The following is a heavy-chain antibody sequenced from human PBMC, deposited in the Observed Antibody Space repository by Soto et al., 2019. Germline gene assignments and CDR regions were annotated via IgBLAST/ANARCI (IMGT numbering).Heavy chain of an antibody. Sequence: EVQLLESGGGLVQPGGSLRLSCAASGFTFSSFAMSWVRQAPGKGLEWVSTINKSGGSTYYADSVKGRFTISRDNSKNMLFLQINGLRAEDTAVYYCAKDPPTIGTTFDYWGRGTLVTVSS. D-gene: IGHD1-1*01. CDR1: GFTFSSFA. J-gene: IGHJ4*02. CDR2: INKSGGST. CDR3: AKDPPTIGTTFDY. V-gene: IGHV3-23*01.